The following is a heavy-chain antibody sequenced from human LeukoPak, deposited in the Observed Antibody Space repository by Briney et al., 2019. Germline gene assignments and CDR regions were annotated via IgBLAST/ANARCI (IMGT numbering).Heavy chain of an antibody. D-gene: IGHD6-19*01. V-gene: IGHV3-30*04. CDR3: AKGLAVAGTGFDY. Sequence: GGSLRLSCAASGFTFSSYVMHWVRQAPGKGLEWVAIISYDGSNEYYADSVKGRFTISRDNSKNTLYLQMNSLRAEDTAVYYCAKGLAVAGTGFDYWGQGTLVTVSS. CDR2: ISYDGSNE. J-gene: IGHJ4*02. CDR1: GFTFSSYV.